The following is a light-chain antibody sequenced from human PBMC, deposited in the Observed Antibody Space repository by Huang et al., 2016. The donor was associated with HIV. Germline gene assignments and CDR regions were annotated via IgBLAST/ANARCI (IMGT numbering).Light chain of an antibody. Sequence: EIVLTQSPGTLSLSPGERATLSCRASQSVSSSYLAWYQQKPGQAPRVLIYGTSSRATGIPDRFSGSGSGTDFTLTISRLEPEDFAVYYCQHYGISPPYIFGQGTKLEIK. J-gene: IGKJ2*01. CDR1: QSVSSSY. CDR3: QHYGISPPYI. CDR2: GTS. V-gene: IGKV3-20*01.